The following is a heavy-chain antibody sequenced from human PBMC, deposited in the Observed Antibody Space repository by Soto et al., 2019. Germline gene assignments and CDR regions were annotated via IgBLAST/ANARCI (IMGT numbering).Heavy chain of an antibody. Sequence: SQTLSLTCAISGDSVSSNSATWNWIRQSPSRGLEWLGRTYYRSKWYSDYAPSVESRIAINPDTSKNQFSLHLNSVVPEDTAVYYCGRAHLGTDRYVLEPFDPWGQGTLVTVSS. CDR2: TYYRSKWYS. CDR1: GDSVSSNSAT. D-gene: IGHD1-1*01. V-gene: IGHV6-1*01. J-gene: IGHJ5*02. CDR3: GRAHLGTDRYVLEPFDP.